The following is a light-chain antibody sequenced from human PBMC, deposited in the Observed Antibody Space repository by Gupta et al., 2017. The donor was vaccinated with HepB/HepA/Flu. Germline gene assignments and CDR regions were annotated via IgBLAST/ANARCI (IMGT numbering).Light chain of an antibody. CDR1: SSNIGNND. Sequence: QSVLTQPPSVSAAPGQEVTVSCSGRSSNIGNNDVSWYQQRPGTAPKLLIYENNKRPSCIPGRFSGSKSGTSATLSITGLQTGDEADYYCETWDSGLSAGVFGTGTKGTVL. J-gene: IGLJ1*01. V-gene: IGLV1-51*02. CDR3: ETWDSGLSAGV. CDR2: ENN.